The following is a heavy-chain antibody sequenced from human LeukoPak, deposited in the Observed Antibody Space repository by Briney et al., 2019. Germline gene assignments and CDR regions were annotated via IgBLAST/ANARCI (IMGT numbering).Heavy chain of an antibody. J-gene: IGHJ5*02. Sequence: GGSLRLSCAASGFTFNNAWMSWVRQAPGKGLEWVGRIKSKSDGGTTDYAAPVKDRFTISRDDSKNTLYLQMNSLKTEDTAVYYCTRRDDFWSGFDPWGQGTLVTVSS. CDR2: IKSKSDGGTT. CDR1: GFTFNNAW. V-gene: IGHV3-15*01. CDR3: TRRDDFWSGFDP. D-gene: IGHD3-3*01.